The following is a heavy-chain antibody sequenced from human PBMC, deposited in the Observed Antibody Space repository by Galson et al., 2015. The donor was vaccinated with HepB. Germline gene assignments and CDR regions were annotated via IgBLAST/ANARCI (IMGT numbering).Heavy chain of an antibody. CDR1: GFTFSSYS. CDR2: ISSSSSYI. Sequence: SLRLSCAASGFTFSSYSMNWVRQAPGKGLEWVSSISSSSSYIYYADSVKGRFTISRDNAKNSLYLQMNSLRAEDTAVYYCAREALDGYNYNFDYWGQGTLVTVSS. D-gene: IGHD5-24*01. V-gene: IGHV3-21*01. J-gene: IGHJ4*02. CDR3: AREALDGYNYNFDY.